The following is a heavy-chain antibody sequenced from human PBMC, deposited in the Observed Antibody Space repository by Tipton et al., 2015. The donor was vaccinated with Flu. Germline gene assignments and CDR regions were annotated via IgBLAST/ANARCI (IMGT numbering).Heavy chain of an antibody. V-gene: IGHV4-59*08. J-gene: IGHJ2*01. D-gene: IGHD6-13*01. Sequence: LSLTCTVSGGSISSYYWSWIRQPPGKGLEWIGYISYSGSTNYNPSLKSRVTISVDTSKNQFSVKLSSVTAADTAVYYCARRAAAGYWYFDLWGRGTLVTVSS. CDR2: ISYSGST. CDR3: ARRAAAGYWYFDL. CDR1: GGSISSYY.